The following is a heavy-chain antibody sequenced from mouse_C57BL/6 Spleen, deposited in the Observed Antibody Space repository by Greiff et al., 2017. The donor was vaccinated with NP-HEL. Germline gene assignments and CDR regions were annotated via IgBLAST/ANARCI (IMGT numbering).Heavy chain of an antibody. D-gene: IGHD1-1*01. CDR1: GYAFSSYW. CDR2: IYPGDGDT. CDR3: ARSGSSWFAY. Sequence: QVQLQHSGAELVKPGASVKISCKASGYAFSSYWLNWVKQRPGKGLEWIGKIYPGDGDTNYNGKFKGKATLTADKSSSTAYMQLSSLTSEDSAVYFCARSGSSWFAYWGQGTLVTVSA. V-gene: IGHV1-80*01. J-gene: IGHJ3*01.